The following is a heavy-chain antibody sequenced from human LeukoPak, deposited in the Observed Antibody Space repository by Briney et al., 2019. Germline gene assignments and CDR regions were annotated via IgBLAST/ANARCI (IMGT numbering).Heavy chain of an antibody. V-gene: IGHV4-59*01. D-gene: IGHD3-22*01. CDR1: GGSLSSYY. J-gene: IGHJ4*02. CDR2: IYYSGST. CDR3: ARTNYYDSSGMENFFDY. Sequence: SETLSLTCTVSGGSLSSYYWSWLRQPPGKGLEWIGYIYYSGSTNYNPSLTSRVTISVDTSKSQFSLKLSSVTAADTAVYYCARTNYYDSSGMENFFDYWGQGTLVTVSS.